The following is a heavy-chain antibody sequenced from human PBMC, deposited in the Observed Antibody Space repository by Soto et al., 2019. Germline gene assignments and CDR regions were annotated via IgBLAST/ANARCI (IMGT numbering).Heavy chain of an antibody. V-gene: IGHV1-18*01. D-gene: IGHD3-3*01. CDR2: ISAYNGNT. Sequence: ASVKVSCKASGYTFTSYGISWVRQAPGQGLEWMGWISAYNGNTNYEQKLQGRVTMTTDTSTSTAYMELRSLRSDDTAVYYCARDLGLTIFGVVRYYYGMDVWGQGTTVTVSS. CDR3: ARDLGLTIFGVVRYYYGMDV. J-gene: IGHJ6*02. CDR1: GYTFTSYG.